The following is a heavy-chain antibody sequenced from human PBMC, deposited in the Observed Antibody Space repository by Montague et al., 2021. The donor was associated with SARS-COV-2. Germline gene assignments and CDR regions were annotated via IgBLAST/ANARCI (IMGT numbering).Heavy chain of an antibody. Sequence: SETLSLTCEVSGGSMSGYYWTWIRQSPGKGLEWIGYVHYTGSTKYNPSLKTRVSLSLDTPKNHFSLHLSSVTAADTAIYFYARAQNTCFIANCVNYFDVWGRGALVTVSS. V-gene: IGHV4-59*01. CDR3: ARAQNTCFIANCVNYFDV. CDR2: VHYTGST. CDR1: GGSMSGYY. J-gene: IGHJ4*02. D-gene: IGHD1-1*01.